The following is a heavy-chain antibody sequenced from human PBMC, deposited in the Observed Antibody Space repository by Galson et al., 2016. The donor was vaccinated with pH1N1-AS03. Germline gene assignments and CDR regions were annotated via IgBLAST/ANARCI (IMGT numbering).Heavy chain of an antibody. CDR2: VRFDGINK. J-gene: IGHJ4*02. Sequence: SLRLSCAASGFTFSDYYMSWIRQAPGKGLEWVAFVRFDGINKFYADSVKGRFTISRDNSKNTLYLQMNSLRTEDTAVYYCANREKAATGPFDYWGQGTLVTVSS. D-gene: IGHD6-13*01. CDR1: GFTFSDYY. CDR3: ANREKAATGPFDY. V-gene: IGHV3-30*02.